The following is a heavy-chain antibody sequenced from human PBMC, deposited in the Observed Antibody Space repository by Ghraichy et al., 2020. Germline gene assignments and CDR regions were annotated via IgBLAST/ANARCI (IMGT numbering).Heavy chain of an antibody. Sequence: LSLTCAASGFTFSSYAMSWVRQAPGKGLEWVSAISGSGGSTYYADSVKGRFTISRDNSKNTLYLQMNSLRAEDTAVYYCAKEDGYCTNGVCYTDYFDYWGQGTLVTVSS. J-gene: IGHJ4*02. CDR2: ISGSGGST. D-gene: IGHD2-8*01. CDR3: AKEDGYCTNGVCYTDYFDY. CDR1: GFTFSSYA. V-gene: IGHV3-23*01.